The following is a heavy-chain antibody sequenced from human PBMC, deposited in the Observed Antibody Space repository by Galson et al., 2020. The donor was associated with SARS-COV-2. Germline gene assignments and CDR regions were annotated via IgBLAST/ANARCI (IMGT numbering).Heavy chain of an antibody. V-gene: IGHV3-30*03. J-gene: IGHJ4*02. CDR3: ASEGFRNWNDRSFDY. Sequence: GESLKISCAASGFTFSSYGMHWVRQAPGKGLEWVAVISYDGSNKYYADSVKGRFTISRDNSKNTLYLQMNSLRAEDTAVYYCASEGFRNWNDRSFDYWGQGTLVTVSS. CDR1: GFTFSSYG. CDR2: ISYDGSNK. D-gene: IGHD1-1*01.